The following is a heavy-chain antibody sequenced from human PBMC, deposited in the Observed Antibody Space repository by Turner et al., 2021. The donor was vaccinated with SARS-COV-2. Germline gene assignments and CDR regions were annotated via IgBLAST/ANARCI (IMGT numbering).Heavy chain of an antibody. V-gene: IGHV4-39*01. CDR2: IYYSGNT. CDR3: ARLPERYFFDY. J-gene: IGHJ4*02. CDR1: GGSITKNYDY. Sequence: LQLQESGPGLVKPSETLSLTCTVSGGSITKNYDYWGWIRQPPGKGLELIGRIYYSGNTYYNPSLKSRVTISVDTSKSQFSLKLSSVTAADTAVYYCARLPERYFFDYWGQGALVTVSS.